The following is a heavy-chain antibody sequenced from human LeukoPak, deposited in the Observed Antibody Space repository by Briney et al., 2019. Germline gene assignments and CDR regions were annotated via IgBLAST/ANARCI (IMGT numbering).Heavy chain of an antibody. J-gene: IGHJ3*02. CDR2: INWNSGNI. CDR1: GFPFDDSA. CDR3: AKYRYYYDSSGYSYGAFDI. V-gene: IGHV3-9*01. Sequence: PGGSLRLSCAASGFPFDDSAMHWVRQAPGKGLEWVSGINWNSGNINYADSVKGRFTISRDNAKNSLYLQMNSLRAEDTALYYCAKYRYYYDSSGYSYGAFDIWGQGTMVTVSS. D-gene: IGHD3-22*01.